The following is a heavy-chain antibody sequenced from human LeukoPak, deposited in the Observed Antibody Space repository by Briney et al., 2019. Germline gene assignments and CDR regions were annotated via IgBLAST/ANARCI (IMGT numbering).Heavy chain of an antibody. V-gene: IGHV1-18*01. J-gene: IGHJ4*02. D-gene: IGHD1-26*01. CDR1: GYTFTSCG. Sequence: ASVKVSCKASGYTFTSCGISWVRQAPGQGLEWMGWISAYNGNTKYAQKLQGRVTMTTDTSTSTAYMELRSLTSDDTAVYYCARDRIGGTYYDYWGQGTLVTVSS. CDR2: ISAYNGNT. CDR3: ARDRIGGTYYDY.